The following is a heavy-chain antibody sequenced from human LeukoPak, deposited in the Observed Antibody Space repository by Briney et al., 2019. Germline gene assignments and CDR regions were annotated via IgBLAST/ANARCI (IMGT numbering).Heavy chain of an antibody. Sequence: GSLRLSCAASGFTFSSYWMDWARQAPGKGLEWIGYIYYSGSTNYNPSLKSRVTISVDTSKNQFSLKLSSVTAADTAVYYCARESDFFYFDYWGQGTLVTVSS. V-gene: IGHV4-59*01. D-gene: IGHD2/OR15-2a*01. CDR3: ARESDFFYFDY. J-gene: IGHJ4*02. CDR1: GFTFSSYW. CDR2: IYYSGST.